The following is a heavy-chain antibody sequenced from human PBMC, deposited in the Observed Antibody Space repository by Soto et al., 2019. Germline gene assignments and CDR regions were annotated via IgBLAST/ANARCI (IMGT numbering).Heavy chain of an antibody. Sequence: QVQLVQSGAEVKKPGASVKVSCKASGYTFTSYGISWVRQAPGQGLEWMGWISAYNGNTNYAQKLQGRVTMTTDTSTSTADMELRSLRSDDTAVYYCARDLGGYDSVGALGYWGQGTLVTVSS. CDR1: GYTFTSYG. D-gene: IGHD5-12*01. V-gene: IGHV1-18*04. CDR2: ISAYNGNT. J-gene: IGHJ4*02. CDR3: ARDLGGYDSVGALGY.